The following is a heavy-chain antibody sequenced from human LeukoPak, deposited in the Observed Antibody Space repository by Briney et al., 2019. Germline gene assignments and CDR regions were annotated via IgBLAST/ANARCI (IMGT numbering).Heavy chain of an antibody. Sequence: TSETLSPACTVSGGSISSYYWSWIRQPAGKGLEWIGRIYTSGSTNYNPSLKSRVTMSVDTSKNQFSLKLSSVTAADTAVYYCAREVNYDYVWGSYRYDYWGQGTLVTVSS. D-gene: IGHD3-16*02. CDR1: GGSISSYY. V-gene: IGHV4-4*07. J-gene: IGHJ4*02. CDR2: IYTSGST. CDR3: AREVNYDYVWGSYRYDY.